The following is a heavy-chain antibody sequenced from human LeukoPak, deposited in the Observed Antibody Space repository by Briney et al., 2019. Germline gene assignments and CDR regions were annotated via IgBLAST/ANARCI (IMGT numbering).Heavy chain of an antibody. D-gene: IGHD3-10*01. CDR2: ISKDGFNQ. V-gene: IGHV3-30*15. J-gene: IGHJ4*02. Sequence: GGSLRLSCAASGFTFSSYAMYWVRQAPGKGLEWVALISKDGFNQDHADSVKGRFTISRDNSRDTLYLQMSSLRPEDTAVYYCAREAYYGSGRSRQPSPVWGQGTLVIISS. CDR1: GFTFSSYA. CDR3: AREAYYGSGRSRQPSPV.